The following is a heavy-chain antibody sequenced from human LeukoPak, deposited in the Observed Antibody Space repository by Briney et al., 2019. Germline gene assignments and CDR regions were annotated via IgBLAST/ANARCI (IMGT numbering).Heavy chain of an antibody. V-gene: IGHV4-34*01. CDR2: INHSGST. Sequence: SETLSLTCAVYGGSFSGYYWSWNRQPPGKGLEWIGEINHSGSTNYNPSLKSRVTISVDTSKNQFSLKLSSVTAADTAVYYCARGLWFDPWGQGTLVTVSS. CDR1: GGSFSGYY. CDR3: ARGLWFDP. J-gene: IGHJ5*02.